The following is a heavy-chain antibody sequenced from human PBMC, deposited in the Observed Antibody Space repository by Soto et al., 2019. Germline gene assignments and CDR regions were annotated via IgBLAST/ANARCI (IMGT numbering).Heavy chain of an antibody. J-gene: IGHJ4*02. CDR2: VSAYNGNT. D-gene: IGHD6-13*01. Sequence: QVQLVQSGAEVKKPGASMKVSCKASGFTFTSYGISWVRQVPGQGLEWMGWVSAYNGNTHDAQKLQGRGTMTTDTSTTTAYMELRSLRSADTAVYFCAVGGSSWRPHEDYWGLGTQVTVSS. CDR3: AVGGSSWRPHEDY. CDR1: GFTFTSYG. V-gene: IGHV1-18*01.